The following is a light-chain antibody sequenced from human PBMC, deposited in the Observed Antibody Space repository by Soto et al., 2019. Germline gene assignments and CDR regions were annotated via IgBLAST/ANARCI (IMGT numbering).Light chain of an antibody. J-gene: IGKJ1*01. V-gene: IGKV3-15*01. CDR2: GAS. Sequence: EVVMTQSPATLSVSPGDGATLSCRARQSVSSNLAWYQQKPGQAPRLLIYGASTRATGIPAKFSGSGSGTEFTLTISSLQSEDFAVYYCQQYNDWPATFGQGTKVDIK. CDR3: QQYNDWPAT. CDR1: QSVSSN.